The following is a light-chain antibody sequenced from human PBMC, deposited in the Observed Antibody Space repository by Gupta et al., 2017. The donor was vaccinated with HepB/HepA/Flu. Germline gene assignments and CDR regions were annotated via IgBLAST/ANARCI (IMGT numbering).Light chain of an antibody. CDR1: SSDGGGYNY. CDR2: DVS. V-gene: IGLV2-14*03. CDR3: TSYTTSSTRVV. Sequence: QSAVTQPDSVSGSPGQSITISCTGTSSDGGGYNYVSWYQQHPGQAPKLMIYDVSSRPSGVADRFSGTKSGSTATLTISGLQAEDEADYYYTSYTTSSTRVVFGGGTKRTVL. J-gene: IGLJ2*01.